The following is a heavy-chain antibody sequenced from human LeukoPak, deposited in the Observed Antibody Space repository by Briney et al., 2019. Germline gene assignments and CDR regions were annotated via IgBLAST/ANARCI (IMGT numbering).Heavy chain of an antibody. Sequence: PGGSLRLSCAASGFTFSSYAMHWVRQAPGKGLEWVAVISYDGSNKYYADSVKGRFTISRDNSKNTLYLQMNSLRAEDTAVYYCAREVIAVAAFGIWGQGTMVTVSS. V-gene: IGHV3-30-3*01. CDR1: GFTFSSYA. J-gene: IGHJ3*02. D-gene: IGHD6-19*01. CDR2: ISYDGSNK. CDR3: AREVIAVAAFGI.